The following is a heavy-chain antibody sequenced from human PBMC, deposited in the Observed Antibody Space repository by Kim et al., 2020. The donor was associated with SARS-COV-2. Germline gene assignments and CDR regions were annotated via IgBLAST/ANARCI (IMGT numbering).Heavy chain of an antibody. J-gene: IGHJ4*02. Sequence: GGSLRLSCAAPGFTFSNYGMHWVRQAPGKGLEWVAVISYDGSHQYYTDSVKGRFTISRDNSKNTLYLQMNSLRADDTAVYYCAKGEGYCSGGRCYRYFDYWGQGTLVTVSS. V-gene: IGHV3-30*18. D-gene: IGHD2-15*01. CDR3: AKGEGYCSGGRCYRYFDY. CDR1: GFTFSNYG. CDR2: ISYDGSHQ.